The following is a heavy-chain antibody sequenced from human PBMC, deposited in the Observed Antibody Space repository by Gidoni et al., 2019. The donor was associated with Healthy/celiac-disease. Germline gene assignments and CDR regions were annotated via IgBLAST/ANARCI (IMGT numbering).Heavy chain of an antibody. J-gene: IGHJ4*02. CDR1: GFSPSTSGVG. Sequence: QITLPESGPTLVTPTQTLTLPCTLSGFSPSTSGVGVGWIRQPPGKALEWLAPMYWNDDKRYSPPLKSRLTITKDTSKNQVVLTMTNMDPVDTATYYCAHRGNVEYSSSNFDYWGQGTLVTVSS. CDR2: MYWNDDK. V-gene: IGHV2-5*01. CDR3: AHRGNVEYSSSNFDY. D-gene: IGHD6-6*01.